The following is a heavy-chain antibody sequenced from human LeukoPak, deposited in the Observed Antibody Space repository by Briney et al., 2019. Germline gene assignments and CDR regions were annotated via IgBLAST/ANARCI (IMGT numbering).Heavy chain of an antibody. D-gene: IGHD1-1*01. J-gene: IGHJ5*02. CDR3: AKDWNPSPNWFGP. CDR1: GFIFSTYA. V-gene: IGHV3-23*01. CDR2: VSNSGVST. Sequence: PGGSLGLSCAASGFIFSTYAMNWVRQAPGKGLEWISGVSNSGVSTNYAASMKGRFTISRDNSKNMLYLQMNGLRAEDTAVYYCAKDWNPSPNWFGPWGQGTLVIVSS.